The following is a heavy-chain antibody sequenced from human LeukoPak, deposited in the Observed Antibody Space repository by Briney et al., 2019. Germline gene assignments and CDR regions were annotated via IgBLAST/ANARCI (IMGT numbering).Heavy chain of an antibody. V-gene: IGHV3-23*01. CDR2: ISGSGGST. Sequence: HTGGSLRLSCAASGFTFSSYAMSWVRQAPGKGLEWVSAISGSGGSTYYADSVKGRFTISRDNSKNTLYLQMNSLRAEDTAVYYCAKDRVVVVPAGSYFDYWGQGTLVTVSS. CDR1: GFTFSSYA. D-gene: IGHD2-2*01. J-gene: IGHJ4*02. CDR3: AKDRVVVVPAGSYFDY.